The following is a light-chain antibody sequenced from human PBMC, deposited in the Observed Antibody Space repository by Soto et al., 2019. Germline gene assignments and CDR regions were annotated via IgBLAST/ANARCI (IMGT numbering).Light chain of an antibody. J-gene: IGKJ1*01. V-gene: IGKV3-15*01. CDR3: QQYENFLT. CDR2: SAS. CDR1: QSVRSN. Sequence: EIVMEHSLAALSVNHGERVTLSCRASQSVRSNLAWYQQKPGQAPRLLIYSASTRATGIPARFSGSGSGTEFTLTISSLQSEDFAVYHCQQYENFLTFGQGTKVDIK.